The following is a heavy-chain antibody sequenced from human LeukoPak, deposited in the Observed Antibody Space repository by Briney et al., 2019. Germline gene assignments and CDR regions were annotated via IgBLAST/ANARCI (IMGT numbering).Heavy chain of an antibody. CDR3: ARDRYVLRYSLDY. V-gene: IGHV1-69*13. J-gene: IGHJ4*02. CDR1: GGTFSSYA. D-gene: IGHD3-9*01. Sequence: ASVKVSCKASGGTFSSYAISWVRQAPGQGLEWMGGIIPIFGTANYAQKFQGRVTITADESTSTAYMELSSLRSEDTAVYYCARDRYVLRYSLDYWGQGTLVTVSS. CDR2: IIPIFGTA.